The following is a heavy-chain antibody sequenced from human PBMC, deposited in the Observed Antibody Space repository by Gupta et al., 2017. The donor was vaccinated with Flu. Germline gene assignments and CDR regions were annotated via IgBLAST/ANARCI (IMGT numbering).Heavy chain of an antibody. J-gene: IGHJ4*02. V-gene: IGHV4-38-2*02. CDR3: ARDSRGSAQLANDY. Sequence: QVQLQESGPGLVKPSETLSLKCAVSGYFISSGFYWGWIRQSPGKGLEYIGSIHHSGTTYHNPSLKSRVTLSVDTSKNEFSLNLISVTAADTAVYYCARDSRGSAQLANDYWGQGILVTVSS. D-gene: IGHD6-6*01. CDR2: IHHSGTT. CDR1: GYFISSGFY.